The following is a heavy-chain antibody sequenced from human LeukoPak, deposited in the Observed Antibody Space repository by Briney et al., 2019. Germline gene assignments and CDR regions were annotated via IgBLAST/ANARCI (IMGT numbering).Heavy chain of an antibody. CDR2: ISAYNGNT. J-gene: IGHJ5*02. CDR1: GYTFTSYG. D-gene: IGHD3-9*01. Sequence: GASVKVSCKASGYTFTSYGISWVRQAPGQGLEWMGWISAYNGNTNYAQKLQGRVTMTTDTSTSTAYMELRSLRSDDTAVYYCARTSVYYDILTGSGGQVNWFDPWGQGTLVTVSS. CDR3: ARTSVYYDILTGSGGQVNWFDP. V-gene: IGHV1-18*01.